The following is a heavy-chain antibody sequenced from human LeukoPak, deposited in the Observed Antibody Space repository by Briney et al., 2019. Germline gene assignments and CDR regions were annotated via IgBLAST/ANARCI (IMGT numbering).Heavy chain of an antibody. CDR2: INPNSGGT. D-gene: IGHD6-13*01. J-gene: IGHJ4*02. V-gene: IGHV1-2*02. CDR3: ARERFRQQPVDFDY. Sequence: ASVKVSCKASGGSFTSYGISWVRQAPGQGLEWMGWINPNSGGTNYAQKFQGRVTMTRDTSISTAYMELSRLRSDDTAVYYCARERFRQQPVDFDYWGQGTLVTVSS. CDR1: GGSFTSYG.